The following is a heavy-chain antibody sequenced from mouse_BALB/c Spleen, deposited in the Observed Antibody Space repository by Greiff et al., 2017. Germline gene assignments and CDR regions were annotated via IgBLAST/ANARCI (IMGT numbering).Heavy chain of an antibody. CDR1: GFTFSSYA. V-gene: IGHV5-6-5*01. Sequence: EVMLVESGGGLVKPGGSLKLSCAASGFTFSSYAMSWVRQTPEKRLEWVASISSGGRTYYPDSVKGRFTISSDNARNILYLQSSSLRSEDTAMYYCARESPIYDGYDVDYWGQGTTLTVSS. D-gene: IGHD2-2*01. CDR3: ARESPIYDGYDVDY. J-gene: IGHJ2*01. CDR2: ISSGGRT.